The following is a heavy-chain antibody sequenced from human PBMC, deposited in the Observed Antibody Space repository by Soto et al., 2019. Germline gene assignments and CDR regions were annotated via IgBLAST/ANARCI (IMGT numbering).Heavy chain of an antibody. CDR3: ARDPYYYDSSGYYYPY. D-gene: IGHD3-22*01. Sequence: ASVKVSCKASGYTFTSYYMHWVRQAPGQGLEWMGIINPSGGSTSYAQKFQGRVTMTRDTSTSTVYMELSSLRSEDTAVYYCARDPYYYDSSGYYYPYWAQGTLVTVSS. V-gene: IGHV1-46*01. CDR2: INPSGGST. CDR1: GYTFTSYY. J-gene: IGHJ1*01.